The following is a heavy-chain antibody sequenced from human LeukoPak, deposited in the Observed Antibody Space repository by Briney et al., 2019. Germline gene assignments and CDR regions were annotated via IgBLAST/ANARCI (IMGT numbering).Heavy chain of an antibody. CDR3: ARHGLQQLGAEGWFDP. J-gene: IGHJ5*02. V-gene: IGHV5-51*01. CDR2: IYPGDSDS. Sequence: GESLKISCKGSGYSFTNYWIGWVRQMPGKGLEWMGIIYPGDSDSRYSPSFQGQVTISADKSISTAYLQWSSLKASDTAMYYCARHGLQQLGAEGWFDPWGQGTLVTVSS. D-gene: IGHD6-6*01. CDR1: GYSFTNYW.